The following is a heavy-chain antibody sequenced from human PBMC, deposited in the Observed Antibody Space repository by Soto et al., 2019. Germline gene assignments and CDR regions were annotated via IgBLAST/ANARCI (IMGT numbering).Heavy chain of an antibody. Sequence: SDMLSLTCTVSGECISSGGYYWSWIRPHPGKGLQWIGYFHNSGSTTYDSSLKSRVTISIDTSKRQSSLKLTSVTTADTAVYYCARDPVDGYSFFDYWGQGILVTVSS. CDR3: ARDPVDGYSFFDY. J-gene: IGHJ4*02. CDR2: FHNSGST. D-gene: IGHD2-15*01. V-gene: IGHV4-61*08. CDR1: GECISSGGYY.